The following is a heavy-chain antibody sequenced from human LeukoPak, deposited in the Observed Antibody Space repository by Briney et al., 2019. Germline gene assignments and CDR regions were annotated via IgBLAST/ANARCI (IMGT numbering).Heavy chain of an antibody. Sequence: GGSLRLSCAASGFIFNNYGLMWVRQAPGKGLERVSAISNDGGGTQYADFVEGRFTISRDNSKNTLFLQMSSLRAEDTALYYCAKGSSGYFADLWGQGTLVTVSS. CDR3: AKGSSGYFADL. CDR2: ISNDGGGT. CDR1: GFIFNNYG. V-gene: IGHV3-23*01. D-gene: IGHD3-22*01. J-gene: IGHJ5*02.